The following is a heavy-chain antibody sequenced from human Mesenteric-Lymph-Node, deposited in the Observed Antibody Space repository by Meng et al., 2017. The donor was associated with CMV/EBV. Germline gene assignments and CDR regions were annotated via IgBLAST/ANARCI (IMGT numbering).Heavy chain of an antibody. D-gene: IGHD1/OR15-1a*01. CDR3: ARGTLNHHYFDY. CDR2: SYYSGST. Sequence: NLSGGSVTSGSYYWSGIRQPPGKGLEWIGYSYYSGSTNYNPSLKSRVTISIDTSKNQFSLKLSSVSAADTAVYYCARGTLNHHYFDYWGQGTLVTVSS. CDR1: GGSVTSGSYY. V-gene: IGHV4-61*01. J-gene: IGHJ4*02.